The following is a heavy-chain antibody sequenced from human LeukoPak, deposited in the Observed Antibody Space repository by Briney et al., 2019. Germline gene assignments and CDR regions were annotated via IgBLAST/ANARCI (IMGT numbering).Heavy chain of an antibody. J-gene: IGHJ4*02. Sequence: GGSLRLSCAASGFTFNTYAMSWVRQAPGKGLEWVSSISASGAGTYYADSVKGRFTISRDNSENTVYLQMNSLRAEDTAIYYCANYYYGSGRFDYWGQGTLVTVSS. CDR3: ANYYYGSGRFDY. D-gene: IGHD3-10*01. CDR1: GFTFNTYA. CDR2: ISASGAGT. V-gene: IGHV3-23*01.